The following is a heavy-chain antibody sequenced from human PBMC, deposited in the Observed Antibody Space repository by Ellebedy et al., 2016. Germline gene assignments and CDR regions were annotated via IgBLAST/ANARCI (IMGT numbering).Heavy chain of an antibody. CDR1: GGSISSYY. V-gene: IGHV4-59*08. Sequence: SETLSLTCTVSGGSISSYYWSWIRQPPGKGLEWIGYIYYSGSTNYNPSLKSRVTISVDTSKNQFSLKLSSVTAADTAVYYCARHYTSSSLHYFDYWGQGTLVTVSS. D-gene: IGHD6-6*01. J-gene: IGHJ4*02. CDR3: ARHYTSSSLHYFDY. CDR2: IYYSGST.